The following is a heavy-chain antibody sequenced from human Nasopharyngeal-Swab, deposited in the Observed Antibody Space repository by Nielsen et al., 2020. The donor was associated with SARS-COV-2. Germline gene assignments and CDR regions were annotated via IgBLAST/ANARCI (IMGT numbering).Heavy chain of an antibody. J-gene: IGHJ6*03. V-gene: IGHV3-23*01. D-gene: IGHD5-18*01. CDR1: RFTFSSYA. Sequence: GGSLRLSCAASRFTFSSYAMSWVRQAPGKGLEWVSAISGGGGSTYYADSVKGRFTISRDNSKNTLYLQMNSLRAEDTAVYYCAKRSGYSYGPDYYYYYMDVWGKGTTVTVSS. CDR2: ISGGGGST. CDR3: AKRSGYSYGPDYYYYYMDV.